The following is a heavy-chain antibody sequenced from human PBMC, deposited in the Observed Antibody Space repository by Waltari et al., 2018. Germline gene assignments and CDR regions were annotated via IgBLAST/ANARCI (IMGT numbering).Heavy chain of an antibody. CDR3: ASGGHVDY. D-gene: IGHD3-16*01. CDR1: GSPFSNFW. V-gene: IGHV3-7*03. CDR2: IKGDGSEN. Sequence: EVLLVESGGGLVQPGGSLSLSCAASGSPFSNFWMTWVRQAPGKGLEWVANIKGDGSENHYLDSVRGRFTVSRDNARNSLYLQMNSLRADDTAVYYCASGGHVDYCGQGTLVTVSS. J-gene: IGHJ4*02.